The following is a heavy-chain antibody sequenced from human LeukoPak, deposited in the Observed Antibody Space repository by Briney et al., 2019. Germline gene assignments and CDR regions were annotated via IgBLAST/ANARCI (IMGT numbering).Heavy chain of an antibody. J-gene: IGHJ4*02. CDR1: GHSYSDSY. CDR3: ARTVGRGPGGHFDY. V-gene: IGHV3-11*03. D-gene: IGHD3-10*01. CDR2: ISSRGSYT. Sequence: GGSLRLSCAASGHSYSDSYMTWTRQAPGKGLEWVSYISSRGSYTNYADSVQGRFNVSRDNDKNSLFLHMTRLSAEDTAVYYCARTVGRGPGGHFDYWGQGTLVIVSS.